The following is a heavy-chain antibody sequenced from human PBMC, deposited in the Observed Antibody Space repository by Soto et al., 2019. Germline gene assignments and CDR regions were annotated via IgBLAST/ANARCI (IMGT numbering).Heavy chain of an antibody. CDR3: ARDLPEIAAAGVLDFDY. J-gene: IGHJ4*02. Sequence: GGSLRLSYAASGFTFSSYSMNWVRQAPGKGLEWVSSISSSSSYIYYADSVKGRFTISRDNAKNSLYLQMNSLRAEDTAVYYCARDLPEIAAAGVLDFDYWGQGTLVTVSS. V-gene: IGHV3-21*01. CDR2: ISSSSSYI. CDR1: GFTFSSYS. D-gene: IGHD6-13*01.